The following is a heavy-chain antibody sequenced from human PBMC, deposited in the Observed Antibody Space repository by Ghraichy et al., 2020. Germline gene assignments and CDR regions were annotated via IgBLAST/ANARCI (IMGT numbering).Heavy chain of an antibody. V-gene: IGHV3-13*01. Sequence: GGSLRLSCAASGFTFSSYDMHWVRQATGKGLEWVSAIGTAGDTYYPGSVKGRFTISRENAKNSLYLQMNSLRAGDTAVYYCARRSSGWPDYWYFDLWGRGTLVTVSS. CDR1: GFTFSSYD. J-gene: IGHJ2*01. D-gene: IGHD6-19*01. CDR2: IGTAGDT. CDR3: ARRSSGWPDYWYFDL.